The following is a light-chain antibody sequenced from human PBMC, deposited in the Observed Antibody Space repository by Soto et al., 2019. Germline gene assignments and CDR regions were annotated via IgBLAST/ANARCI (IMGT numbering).Light chain of an antibody. V-gene: IGKV1-39*01. CDR3: HQSYSTET. Sequence: DIQMTQSPSSLSASVGDRVTITCRASQSISSYLNWYQQKPGQAPKLLIYAASSLQSGVPSRFSGSGSGTDFTLPISSLQPEDFSTYYCHQSYSTETFGQGTKLEIK. J-gene: IGKJ2*01. CDR1: QSISSY. CDR2: AAS.